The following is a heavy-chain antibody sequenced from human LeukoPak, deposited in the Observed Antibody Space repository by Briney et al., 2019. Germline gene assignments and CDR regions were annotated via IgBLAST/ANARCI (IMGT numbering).Heavy chain of an antibody. Sequence: ASVKLSCKASGGTLSSYSISWVRQAPGQGLEWMGGIIPIFGSANFAQKFQGRVTITADDSTNTAYMELSSLRSEDTAFYYCARGLSRWSTPTSSYYYRMDVWGQGTTVVVSS. J-gene: IGHJ6*02. CDR3: ARGLSRWSTPTSSYYYRMDV. D-gene: IGHD4-23*01. CDR1: GGTLSSYS. CDR2: IIPIFGSA. V-gene: IGHV1-69*13.